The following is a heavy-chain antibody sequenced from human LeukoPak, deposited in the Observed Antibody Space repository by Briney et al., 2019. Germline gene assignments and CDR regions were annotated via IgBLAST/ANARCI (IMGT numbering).Heavy chain of an antibody. CDR1: GDSVSTNNVA. J-gene: IGHJ4*02. Sequence: SQTLSLTCAISGDSVSTNNVAWNWIRQSPSRGLEWLGRTYYRSKWYNDYAVSAKSRITINPDTSKNQFSLQLNSVTPDDTAVYYCAREDLGAAYFDFWGQGTLVTVSS. D-gene: IGHD3-16*01. CDR2: TYYRSKWYN. CDR3: AREDLGAAYFDF. V-gene: IGHV6-1*01.